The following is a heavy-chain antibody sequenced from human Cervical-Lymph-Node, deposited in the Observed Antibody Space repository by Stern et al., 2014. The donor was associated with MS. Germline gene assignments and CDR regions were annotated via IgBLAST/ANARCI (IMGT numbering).Heavy chain of an antibody. Sequence: QVQLQESGPGLVKPSETLSLTCTVSGGSITNRDYWGWIRQSPGKGLEWIGSVYYSGITYYRPSLKSRATISIDTSQNHCSLKLASVTATDTAVYFCARGVTAVTNYVPNWCFDLWGRGTLVTVSS. J-gene: IGHJ2*01. D-gene: IGHD4-11*01. CDR2: VYYSGIT. CDR3: ARGVTAVTNYVPNWCFDL. CDR1: GGSITNRDY. V-gene: IGHV4-39*02.